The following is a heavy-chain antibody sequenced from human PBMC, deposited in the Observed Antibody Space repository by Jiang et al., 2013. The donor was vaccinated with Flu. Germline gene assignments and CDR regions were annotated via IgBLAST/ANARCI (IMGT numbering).Heavy chain of an antibody. CDR2: ISYDGSNK. CDR1: GFTFSSYA. CDR3: ANLPGIAVPY. Sequence: QLLESGGGMVQPGRSLRLSCAASGFTFSSYAMHWVRQAPGKGLEWVAVISYDGSNKYYADSVKGRFTISRDNSKNTLYLQMNSLRAEDTAVYYCANLPGIAVPYWGQGTLVTVSS. D-gene: IGHD6-19*01. J-gene: IGHJ4*02. V-gene: IGHV3-30-3*01.